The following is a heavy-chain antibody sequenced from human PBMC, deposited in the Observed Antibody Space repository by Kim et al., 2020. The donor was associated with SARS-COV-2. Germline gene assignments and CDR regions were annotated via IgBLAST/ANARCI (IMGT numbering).Heavy chain of an antibody. CDR2: ISGSGGST. Sequence: GGSLRLSCAASGFTFSSYAMSWVRQAPGKVLEWVSAISGSGGSTYYADSVKGRFTISRDNSKNTLYLQMNSLRAEDTAVYYCAKYGVVATIGGQRWFDPWGQGTLVTVSS. J-gene: IGHJ5*02. CDR3: AKYGVVATIGGQRWFDP. CDR1: GFTFSSYA. D-gene: IGHD5-12*01. V-gene: IGHV3-23*01.